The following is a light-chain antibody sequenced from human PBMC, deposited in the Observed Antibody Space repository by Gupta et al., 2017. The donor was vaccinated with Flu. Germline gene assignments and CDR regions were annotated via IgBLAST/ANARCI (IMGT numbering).Light chain of an antibody. V-gene: IGKV2-28*01. Sequence: DIAMTESPLSRPVTPGEPAYISCRPSQSLLQSNGYNYVDWDLQKPGHSPQLLIYVGSHRACGPTHMFSGSGSGTVFPLNISRVEAEVVGVYYRLQAVKPPRTFGQGTKVEIK. CDR2: VGS. CDR1: QSLLQSNGYNY. CDR3: LQAVKPPRT. J-gene: IGKJ1*01.